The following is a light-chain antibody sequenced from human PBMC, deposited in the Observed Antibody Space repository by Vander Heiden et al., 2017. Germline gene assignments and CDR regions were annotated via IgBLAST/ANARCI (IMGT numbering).Light chain of an antibody. CDR3: GTWDSSLSAVV. Sequence: SLLPQPPSVSAAPGQKATLSCSGSSSNIGNKYVSWYQQLPGTAPKLLIYENNKRPSGMPDRFSGSKSGTSATLGITGLQTGDEADYYCGTWDSSLSAVVFGGGTKLTVL. V-gene: IGLV1-51*02. CDR2: ENN. CDR1: SSNIGNKY. J-gene: IGLJ2*01.